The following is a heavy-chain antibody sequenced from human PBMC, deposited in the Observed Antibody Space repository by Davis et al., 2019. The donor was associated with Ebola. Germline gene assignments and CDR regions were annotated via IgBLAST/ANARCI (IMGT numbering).Heavy chain of an antibody. CDR1: GYTFTTYD. CDR2: MNPNSENT. J-gene: IGHJ6*02. D-gene: IGHD3-9*01. Sequence: AASVKVSCKASGYTFTTYDIHWVRQATGQGLEWMGWMNPNSENTGYAQKFQGRVTMTRSTSISTAYMELSSLRSEDTAVYYCARGGYFDGLTRWHYYGMDVWGQGTTVTVSS. CDR3: ARGGYFDGLTRWHYYGMDV. V-gene: IGHV1-8*01.